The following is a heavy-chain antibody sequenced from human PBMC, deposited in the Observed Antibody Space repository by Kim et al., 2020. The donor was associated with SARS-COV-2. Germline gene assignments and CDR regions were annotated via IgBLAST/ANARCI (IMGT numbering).Heavy chain of an antibody. CDR3: ARDYGGNSGYFDY. D-gene: IGHD4-17*01. CDR1: GGTFSSYA. V-gene: IGHV1-69*06. CDR2: SIPIFGTA. J-gene: IGHJ4*02. Sequence: SVKVSCKASGGTFSSYAISWVRQAPGQGLEWMGGSIPIFGTANYAQKFQGRVTINADKSTSTAYMELSSLRSEDTAVYYCARDYGGNSGYFDYWGQGTLVTVSS.